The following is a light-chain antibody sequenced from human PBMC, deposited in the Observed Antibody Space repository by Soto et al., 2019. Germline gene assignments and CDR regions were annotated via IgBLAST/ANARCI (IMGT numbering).Light chain of an antibody. CDR2: AAS. Sequence: DIQMTQSPSSLSASVGDRVTITCRASQSISSYLNWYQQKPGKAPKLLIYAASSLQSGVPSRFSGSGSGTDFTLTISSLQPEDFATYYCQQSYSTRDLTFGGGTKVDIK. CDR1: QSISSY. V-gene: IGKV1-39*01. J-gene: IGKJ4*01. CDR3: QQSYSTRDLT.